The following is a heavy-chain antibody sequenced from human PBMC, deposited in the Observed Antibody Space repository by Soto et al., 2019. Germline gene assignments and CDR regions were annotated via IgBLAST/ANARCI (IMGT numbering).Heavy chain of an antibody. CDR3: ARVSSYDSSGYAYYYYGMDV. J-gene: IGHJ6*02. CDR1: GFTFSSYS. D-gene: IGHD3-22*01. CDR2: ISYDGSNK. V-gene: IGHV3-30*03. Sequence: LRLSCAACGFTFSSYSMHWVRQAPGKGLEGGAAISYDGSNKYYADSVKGRFTISRDNSKNTLYLQMNSLRAEDTAVCYCARVSSYDSSGYAYYYYGMDVPGQGATDSVSS.